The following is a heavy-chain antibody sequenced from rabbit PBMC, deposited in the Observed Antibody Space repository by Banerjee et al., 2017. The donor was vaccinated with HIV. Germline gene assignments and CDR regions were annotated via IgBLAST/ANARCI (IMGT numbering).Heavy chain of an antibody. Sequence: QEQLEESGGGLVKPEGSLTLTCKASGFDFSSSFWISWVRQAPGKGLEWIACIYSSSSNTAYASWVNGRFTISKTSSTTVTLQMTSLTAADTNTYFCARWEGYYAFNLWGQGTLVTVS. D-gene: IGHD1-1*01. V-gene: IGHV1S45*01. CDR3: ARWEGYYAFNL. J-gene: IGHJ4*01. CDR1: GFDFSSSFW. CDR2: IYSSSSNT.